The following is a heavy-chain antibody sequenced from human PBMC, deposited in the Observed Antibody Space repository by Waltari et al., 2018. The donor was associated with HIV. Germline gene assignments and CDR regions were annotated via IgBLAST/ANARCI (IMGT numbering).Heavy chain of an antibody. J-gene: IGHJ6*02. D-gene: IGHD2-15*01. CDR2: IIPIFGTA. Sequence: GQGLEWMGGIIPIFGTANYAQKFQGRVTITADESTSTAYMELSSLRSEDTAVYYCARDQGPRCSGGSCRGYGIDVWGQGTTVTVSS. CDR3: ARDQGPRCSGGSCRGYGIDV. V-gene: IGHV1-69*01.